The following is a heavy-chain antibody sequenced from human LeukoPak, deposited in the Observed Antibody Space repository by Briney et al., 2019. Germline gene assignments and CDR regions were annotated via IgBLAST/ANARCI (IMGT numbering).Heavy chain of an antibody. CDR3: ARDLNQDWFDP. D-gene: IGHD1-14*01. CDR1: GYTFTSYD. J-gene: IGHJ5*02. V-gene: IGHV1-8*03. Sequence: ASVKVSCKASGYTFTSYDINWVRQATGQGLEWMGWMNPNSGNTGYAQKFQGRVTITRDTSTSTVYMELSSLRSEDTAVYYCARDLNQDWFDPWGQGTLVTVSS. CDR2: MNPNSGNT.